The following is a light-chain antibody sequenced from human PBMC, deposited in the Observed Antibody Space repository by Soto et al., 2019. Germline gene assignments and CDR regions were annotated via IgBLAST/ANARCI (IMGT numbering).Light chain of an antibody. CDR3: QQYYDIPYT. Sequence: DIVMTQSPDSLAVSLGERATINCKSSQSILYNSNNKNYLVWYQQKPGQPPKPLFYWASTRESGVPDRFSGSGSGTDFTLTISGLQAEDVAIYYCQQYYDIPYTFGQGTKLEIK. CDR1: QSILYNSNNKNY. J-gene: IGKJ2*01. CDR2: WAS. V-gene: IGKV4-1*01.